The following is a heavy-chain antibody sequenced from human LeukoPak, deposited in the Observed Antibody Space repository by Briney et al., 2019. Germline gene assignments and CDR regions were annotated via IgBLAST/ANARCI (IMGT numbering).Heavy chain of an antibody. CDR2: ISSSSSTI. J-gene: IGHJ6*03. V-gene: IGHV3-48*01. D-gene: IGHD4-23*01. Sequence: PGRSQRLSCAASGFTFSSYSMNWVRQAPGKGLEWVSYISSSSSTIYYADSVKGRFTISRDNSKNTLYLQMNSLRAEDTAVYYCARADLDYGGNSAYYYYYMDVWGKGTTVTVSS. CDR1: GFTFSSYS. CDR3: ARADLDYGGNSAYYYYYMDV.